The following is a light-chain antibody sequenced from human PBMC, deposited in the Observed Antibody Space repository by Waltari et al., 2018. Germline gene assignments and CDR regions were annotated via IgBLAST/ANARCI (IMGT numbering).Light chain of an antibody. Sequence: SYALTPPPPLSVAPGTTARSTCGGDHVGSSIVHWYQQKPGQAPVLVIFYDSDRPSGIPERFSGSNSGNTATLTISSVEAGDEAKYYCHVWHPDMDPGVFGPGTEVSV. CDR3: HVWHPDMDPGV. CDR2: YDS. V-gene: IGLV3-21*04. CDR1: HVGSSI. J-gene: IGLJ1*01.